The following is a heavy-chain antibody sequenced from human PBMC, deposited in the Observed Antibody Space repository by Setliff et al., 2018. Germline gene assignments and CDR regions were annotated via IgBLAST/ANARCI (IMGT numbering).Heavy chain of an antibody. V-gene: IGHV3-66*02. J-gene: IGHJ4*01. D-gene: IGHD5-18*01. Sequence: GGSLRLSCEFSEFNVKNNDMSWVRQAPGKGLEWVSFIYTTGTTNYADSAKGRFTISRDNSKNTLFLHMNNLRPEDTALYYCAKASLAYSFGYYFDSWGQGALVTVSS. CDR2: IYTTGTT. CDR1: EFNVKNND. CDR3: AKASLAYSFGYYFDS.